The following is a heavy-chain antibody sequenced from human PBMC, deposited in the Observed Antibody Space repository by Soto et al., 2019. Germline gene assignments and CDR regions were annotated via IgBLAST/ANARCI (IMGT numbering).Heavy chain of an antibody. CDR1: GGSIRSGGYY. Sequence: SEARSLTCTVSGGSIRSGGYYWSWIRQHPGKGLEWIGYIYYSGSAYYNPSLKSRVTISVDTSKNQFSLKLSSVTAADTAVYYCARYIGYCSGGSCYFPRYSSVYRGKATLVTLSS. V-gene: IGHV4-31*03. J-gene: IGHJ4*02. CDR3: ARYIGYCSGGSCYFPRYSSVY. D-gene: IGHD2-15*01. CDR2: IYYSGSA.